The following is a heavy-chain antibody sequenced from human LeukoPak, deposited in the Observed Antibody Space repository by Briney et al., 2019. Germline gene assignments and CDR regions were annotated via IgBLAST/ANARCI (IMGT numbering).Heavy chain of an antibody. V-gene: IGHV4-59*01. D-gene: IGHD3-3*01. CDR3: ARVSYDFWSGYLAYPHDQYFDY. Sequence: SETLSLTCTVSGGSISSYYWSWIRQPPGKGLEWIGYIYYSGSTNYNPSLKSRVTISVDTSKNQFSLKLSSVTAADTAVYYCARVSYDFWSGYLAYPHDQYFDYWGQGTLVTVSS. CDR2: IYYSGST. CDR1: GGSISSYY. J-gene: IGHJ4*02.